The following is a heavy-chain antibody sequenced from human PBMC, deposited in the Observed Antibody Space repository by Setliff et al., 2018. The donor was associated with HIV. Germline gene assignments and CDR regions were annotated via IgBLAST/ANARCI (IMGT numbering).Heavy chain of an antibody. J-gene: IGHJ4*01. CDR2: ISGSGAST. D-gene: IGHD2-15*01. Sequence: QSGGSLRLSCAASGFTFNTYAMSWVRQAPGKGLEWVSVISGSGASTFYADSVKGRFTIARDNSKNTLYLQMNGLRVEDTAVYYCAKDGISGGAYPPYYFDYWGHGTLVTVSS. V-gene: IGHV3-23*01. CDR3: AKDGISGGAYPPYYFDY. CDR1: GFTFNTYA.